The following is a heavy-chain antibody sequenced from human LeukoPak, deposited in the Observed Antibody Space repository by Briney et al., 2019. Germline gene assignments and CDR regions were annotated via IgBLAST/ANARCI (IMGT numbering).Heavy chain of an antibody. CDR2: IYHSGST. CDR3: ARQSGPAAIYYYYYMDV. Sequence: SETLSLTCAVSGYSISGGYYWGWIRQPPGKGLEWIGSIYHSGSTYYSPSLKSRVTISVDTSKNQFSLKLSSVTAADTAVYYCARQSGPAAIYYYYYMDVWGKGTTVTVSS. J-gene: IGHJ6*03. CDR1: GYSISGGYY. D-gene: IGHD2-2*01. V-gene: IGHV4-38-2*01.